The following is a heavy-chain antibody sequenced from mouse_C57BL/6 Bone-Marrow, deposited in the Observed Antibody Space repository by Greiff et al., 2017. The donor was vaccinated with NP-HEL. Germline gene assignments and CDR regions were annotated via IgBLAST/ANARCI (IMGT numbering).Heavy chain of an antibody. D-gene: IGHD2-2*01. CDR2: IDPENGDT. V-gene: IGHV14-4*01. Sequence: EVKLQESGAELVRPGASVKLSCTASGFNIKDDYMHWVKQRPEQGLEWIGWIDPENGDTEYASKFQGKATITADTSSNTAYLQLSSLTSEDTAVYYCTTYGYDGFAYWGQGTLVTVSA. CDR3: TTYGYDGFAY. CDR1: GFNIKDDY. J-gene: IGHJ3*01.